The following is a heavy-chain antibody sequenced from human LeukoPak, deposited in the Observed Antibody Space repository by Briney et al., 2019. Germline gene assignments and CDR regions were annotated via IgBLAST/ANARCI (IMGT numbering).Heavy chain of an antibody. CDR2: IYYSGST. V-gene: IGHV4-59*08. CDR3: ARQGGYNWEFDY. CDR1: GGSISSYY. D-gene: IGHD5-24*01. J-gene: IGHJ4*02. Sequence: PSETLSLTCTISGGSISSYYWSWIRQPPGKGLEWIGYIYYSGSTNYNPSLKSRVTISVDTSKNQFSLKLSSVTAADTAVYYCARQGGYNWEFDYWGQGTLVTVSS.